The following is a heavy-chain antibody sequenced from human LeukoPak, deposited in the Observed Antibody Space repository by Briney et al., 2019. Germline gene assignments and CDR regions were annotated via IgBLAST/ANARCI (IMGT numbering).Heavy chain of an antibody. J-gene: IGHJ3*02. D-gene: IGHD2-8*01. Sequence: ASVKVSCKASGYTFTGYYMHWVRQAPGQGLEWMGWINPNSGGTNYAQKFQGGVTMTRDTSISTAYMELSRLRSDDTAVYYCAREGVSGDAFDIWGQGTMVTVSS. CDR1: GYTFTGYY. CDR3: AREGVSGDAFDI. V-gene: IGHV1-2*02. CDR2: INPNSGGT.